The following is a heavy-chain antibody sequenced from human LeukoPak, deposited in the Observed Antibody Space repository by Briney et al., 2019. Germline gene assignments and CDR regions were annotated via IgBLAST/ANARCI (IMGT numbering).Heavy chain of an antibody. Sequence: GGSLRLSCAASGFTFSDYFMSWIRQAPGKGLEWVSYIGISDTTKYYADSVKGRFTISRDNSQNSLYLHMNDLRADDTAVYYCARAVKMVRVGAFDIWGQGTMVTVSS. J-gene: IGHJ3*02. CDR3: ARAVKMVRVGAFDI. V-gene: IGHV3-11*01. D-gene: IGHD3-10*01. CDR1: GFTFSDYF. CDR2: IGISDTTK.